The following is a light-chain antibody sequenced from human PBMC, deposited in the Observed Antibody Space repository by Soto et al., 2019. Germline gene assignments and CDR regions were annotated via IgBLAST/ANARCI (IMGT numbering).Light chain of an antibody. V-gene: IGLV2-14*01. CDR2: EVS. J-gene: IGLJ2*01. Sequence: QSALTQPASVSGSPGQSITISCTGTSSDVGAYNYVSWYQQHPDKAPKLIIFEVSNWPSGVSHRFSGSKSGNTASLTISGLQTEDEADYYCSSFSSITREVFGGGTKVTVL. CDR1: SSDVGAYNY. CDR3: SSFSSITREV.